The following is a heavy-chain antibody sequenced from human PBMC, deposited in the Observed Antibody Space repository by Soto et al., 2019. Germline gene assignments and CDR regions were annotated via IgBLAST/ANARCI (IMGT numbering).Heavy chain of an antibody. CDR3: ARCGWYVDD. CDR1: GGSMSGNY. J-gene: IGHJ4*02. V-gene: IGHV4-59*01. D-gene: IGHD6-19*01. Sequence: SETLSLTCTVSGGSMSGNYWSWIRQPPGKGLEWIGYIYYSGSTNYNPSLKSRVTISVDTSKNQFSLKLTSVSAADTAVYFCARCGWYVDDWGQGTLVTVSS. CDR2: IYYSGST.